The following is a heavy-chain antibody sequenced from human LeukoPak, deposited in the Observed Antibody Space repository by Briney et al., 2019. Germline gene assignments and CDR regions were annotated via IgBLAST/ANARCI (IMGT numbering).Heavy chain of an antibody. D-gene: IGHD1-26*01. CDR1: GFTVSSNY. CDR2: ISGSGADT. J-gene: IGHJ4*02. CDR3: AKAWPELRDEY. Sequence: GGSLRLSCAASGFTVSSNYMSWVRQAPGKGLEWVSAISGSGADTYYADSVKGRFTISRDNSKNTLYLQMNSLRAEDTAVYYCAKAWPELRDEYWGQGTLVTVSS. V-gene: IGHV3-23*01.